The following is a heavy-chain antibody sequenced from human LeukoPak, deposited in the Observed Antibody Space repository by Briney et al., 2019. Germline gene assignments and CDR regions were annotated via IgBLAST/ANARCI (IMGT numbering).Heavy chain of an antibody. CDR3: ARTTSGNDSTNHYYYHMDV. CDR1: GGSFSGYY. J-gene: IGHJ6*03. CDR2: INHSGST. Sequence: SETLSLTCAVYGGSFSGYYWSWIRQPPGKGLEWIGEINHSGSTDYNPSLESRVTISLDTSKNQFSLKLSSVTAADTAVYYCARTTSGNDSTNHYYYHMDVWGKGTTVTVSS. D-gene: IGHD5-12*01. V-gene: IGHV4-34*01.